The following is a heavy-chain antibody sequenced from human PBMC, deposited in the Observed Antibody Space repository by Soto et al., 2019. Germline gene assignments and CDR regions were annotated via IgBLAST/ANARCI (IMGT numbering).Heavy chain of an antibody. D-gene: IGHD1-1*01. Sequence: QLQLQESGPGLVKPSETLSLTCTVSGGSISRSSYYWGWIRQPPGKGLEWIGSIYCSGSTYYNPCRKSRVVISVDTSKYQFSLKLSSVTAADTAVYYCARRAERSAFDSWGQGTMVTVSS. CDR1: GGSISRSSYY. V-gene: IGHV4-39*01. J-gene: IGHJ3*02. CDR2: IYCSGST. CDR3: ARRAERSAFDS.